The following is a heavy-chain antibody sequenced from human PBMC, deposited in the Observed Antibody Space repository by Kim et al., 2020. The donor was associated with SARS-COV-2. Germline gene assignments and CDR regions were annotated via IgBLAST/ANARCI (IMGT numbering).Heavy chain of an antibody. CDR3: AKLCVGSTSCYKDY. Sequence: GGSLRLSCAASGFTFSSYAMSWVRQAPGKGLEWVSAISGSGGSTYYADSVKGRFTISRDNSKNTLYLQMNSLRAEDTAVYYCAKLCVGSTSCYKDYWGQGTLVTVSS. J-gene: IGHJ4*02. CDR2: ISGSGGST. V-gene: IGHV3-23*01. D-gene: IGHD2-2*02. CDR1: GFTFSSYA.